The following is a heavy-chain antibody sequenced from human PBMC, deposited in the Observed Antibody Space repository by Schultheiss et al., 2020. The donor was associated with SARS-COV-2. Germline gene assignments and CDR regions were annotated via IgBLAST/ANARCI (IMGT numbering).Heavy chain of an antibody. D-gene: IGHD3-9*01. V-gene: IGHV4-39*01. CDR1: GGSISSSSYY. CDR3: ASQGYYDILTGYSHDY. J-gene: IGHJ4*02. CDR2: IYYSGST. Sequence: ETLSLTCTVSGGSISSSSYYWGWIRQPPGKGLEWIGSIYYSGSTYYNPSLKSRVTISVDTSKNQFSLKLSSVTAADTAVYYCASQGYYDILTGYSHDYWGQGTLVTVSS.